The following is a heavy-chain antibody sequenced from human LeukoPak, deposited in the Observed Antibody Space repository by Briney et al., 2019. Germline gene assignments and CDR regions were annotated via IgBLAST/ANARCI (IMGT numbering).Heavy chain of an antibody. CDR2: MNPNSGNT. CDR3: ARSWLGGVTILY. Sequence: ASVKVSCKASGYTFTSYDINWVRQATGQGLEWMGWMNPNSGNTGYAQKFQGRVTITRNTSISTAYMELSSLRSEDTAVYYCARSWLGGVTILYWGQGTLVTVSS. V-gene: IGHV1-8*03. D-gene: IGHD3-16*01. J-gene: IGHJ4*02. CDR1: GYTFTSYD.